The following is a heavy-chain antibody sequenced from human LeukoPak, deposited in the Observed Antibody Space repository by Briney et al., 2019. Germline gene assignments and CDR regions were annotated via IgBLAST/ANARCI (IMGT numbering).Heavy chain of an antibody. V-gene: IGHV4-4*07. Sequence: PSETLSLTCTVSGGSISSYYWSWIRQPAGKGLEWIGRIYTSGSTNYNPSLKSRVTMSVDTSKNQFSLKLSSVTAADTAVYYCARLDCSSTSCYIDNWFDPWGQGTLVTVSS. J-gene: IGHJ5*02. CDR1: GGSISSYY. D-gene: IGHD2-2*02. CDR2: IYTSGST. CDR3: ARLDCSSTSCYIDNWFDP.